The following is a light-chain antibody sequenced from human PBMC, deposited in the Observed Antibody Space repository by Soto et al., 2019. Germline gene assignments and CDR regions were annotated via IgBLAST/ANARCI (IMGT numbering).Light chain of an antibody. J-gene: IGLJ1*01. CDR2: DVS. Sequence: QSVLTQPASVSGSPGQSITISCTGTSSDVGGYEHVSWYHQHPGKVPKLLIYDVSNRPSGVSNRFSASKSGNTASLTISGLLAEDEADYYCSSYSTASTPKYLFGTGTKLTVL. CDR3: SSYSTASTPKYL. CDR1: SSDVGGYEH. V-gene: IGLV2-14*03.